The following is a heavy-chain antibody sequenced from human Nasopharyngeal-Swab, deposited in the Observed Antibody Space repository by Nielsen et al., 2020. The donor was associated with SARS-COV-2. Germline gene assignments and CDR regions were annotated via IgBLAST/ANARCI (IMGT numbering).Heavy chain of an antibody. V-gene: IGHV4-39*01. J-gene: IGHJ4*02. CDR3: ARHLRDGVAVAAPYYVDY. D-gene: IGHD2-15*01. Sequence: GSLRLSCTVSGGSISSSSYYWGWIRQPPGKGLEWIGSIYYSGSTYYNPSLKSRVTISVDTSKNQFSLKLSSVTAADTAVYYCARHLRDGVAVAAPYYVDYWGQGTLVTVSS. CDR1: GGSISSSSYY. CDR2: IYYSGST.